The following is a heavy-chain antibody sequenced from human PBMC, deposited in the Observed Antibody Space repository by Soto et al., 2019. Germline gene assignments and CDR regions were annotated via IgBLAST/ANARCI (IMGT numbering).Heavy chain of an antibody. Sequence: SQTLSLTCAISGDSVSSNSAAWNWIRQSPSRGLEWLGRTYYRSKWYNDYAVSVESRITINPDTSKNQFSLQLNSVTPEDTAVYYCARDPWLQGYYYYGMDVWGQGTTVTVSS. V-gene: IGHV6-1*01. CDR1: GDSVSSNSAA. J-gene: IGHJ6*02. CDR2: TYYRSKWYN. D-gene: IGHD5-12*01. CDR3: ARDPWLQGYYYYGMDV.